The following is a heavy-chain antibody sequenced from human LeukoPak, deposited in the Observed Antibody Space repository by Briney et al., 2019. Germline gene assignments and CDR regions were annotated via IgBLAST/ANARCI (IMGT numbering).Heavy chain of an antibody. CDR3: AKAPSQTRFRDAFDI. J-gene: IGHJ3*02. V-gene: IGHV3-9*01. CDR2: ISWNSGSI. D-gene: IGHD3-3*01. Sequence: PGGSLRLSCAASGFTLDDYAMHWVRQAPGKGLEWVSGISWNSGSIGYADSVKGRFTISRDNAKNSLYLQMNSLRAEDTALYYCAKAPSQTRFRDAFDIWGQGTMVTVSS. CDR1: GFTLDDYA.